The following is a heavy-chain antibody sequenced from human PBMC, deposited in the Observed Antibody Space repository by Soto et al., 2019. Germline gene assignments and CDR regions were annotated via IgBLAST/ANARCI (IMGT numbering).Heavy chain of an antibody. V-gene: IGHV3-33*01. D-gene: IGHD3-22*01. CDR3: ARESFDSIGYYNFDY. J-gene: IGHJ4*02. CDR2: IWFNGRTT. CDR1: GFTFSSSA. Sequence: VGSLRLSCAASGFTFSSSAMHWVRQAPGKGLELVAVIWFNGRTTFYGDSVKGRFTISRDNSNDTLYLQLSSLRGDDTAVYYCARESFDSIGYYNFDYWGQGTLVTVSS.